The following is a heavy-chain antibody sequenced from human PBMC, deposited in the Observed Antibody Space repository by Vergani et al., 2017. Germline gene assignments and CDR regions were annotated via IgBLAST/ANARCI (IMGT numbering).Heavy chain of an antibody. CDR1: GYSISSGYY. CDR3: ARRGGYCGSGSGYADAFDI. Sequence: QLQLQESGPGLVKPSETLSLTCAVSGYSISSGYYSGCIRQPPGKGLEWIGSIYHSGSTSYNPSLKSRVTISVDTSKNQFSLNLRSVTAADTAVYYCARRGGYCGSGSGYADAFDILGQGTMVNVSS. CDR2: IYHSGST. J-gene: IGHJ3*02. D-gene: IGHD2-15*01. V-gene: IGHV4-38-2*01.